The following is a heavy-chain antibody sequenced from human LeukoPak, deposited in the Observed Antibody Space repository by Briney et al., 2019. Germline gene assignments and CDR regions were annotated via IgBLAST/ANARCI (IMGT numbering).Heavy chain of an antibody. J-gene: IGHJ5*02. D-gene: IGHD6-6*01. CDR2: FYHEGGET. CDR1: GYTLTKLS. CDR3: ARDDFLGSSSSGFWFDP. Sequence: ASVKVSCKVSGYTLTKLSMHWVRQAPGKGLEWMGVFYHEGGETIYAHKFQGRVTIPEDTSTDTAYMELRSVRSEDTAVYYCARDDFLGSSSSGFWFDPWGQGPLVTVSS. V-gene: IGHV1-24*01.